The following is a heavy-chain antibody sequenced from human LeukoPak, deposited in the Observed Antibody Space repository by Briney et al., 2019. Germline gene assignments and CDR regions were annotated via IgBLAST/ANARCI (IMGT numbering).Heavy chain of an antibody. CDR1: GGSVATTSYY. J-gene: IGHJ4*02. CDR2: DYYTGST. V-gene: IGHV4-39*01. Sequence: PSETLSLTCTVSGGSVATTSYYWAWIRQPPGKGLEWIGSDYYTGSTYYNPSLESRLTISVDTSKSQFSLKLSSVTAADTAVYYCARHGSEEVATISSYYSEYWGQGTLVTVSS. D-gene: IGHD5-24*01. CDR3: ARHGSEEVATISSYYSEY.